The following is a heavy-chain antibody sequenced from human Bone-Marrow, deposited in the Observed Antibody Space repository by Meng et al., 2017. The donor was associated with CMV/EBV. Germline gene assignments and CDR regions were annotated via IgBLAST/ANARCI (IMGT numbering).Heavy chain of an antibody. CDR2: INPNTDT. V-gene: IGHV1-2*02. J-gene: IGHJ4*02. Sequence: QVQLVQSGAEVKKPGDSVKVSFKASGYTLTDNYIHWVRQAPGQWLEWMGWINPNTDTNYAQNFQGRVTMTRDMSINTAYMELSRLTSGDTAVYYCARSSGWSRFDDWRQGTLVTVSS. CDR1: GYTLTDNY. D-gene: IGHD6-19*01. CDR3: ARSSGWSRFDD.